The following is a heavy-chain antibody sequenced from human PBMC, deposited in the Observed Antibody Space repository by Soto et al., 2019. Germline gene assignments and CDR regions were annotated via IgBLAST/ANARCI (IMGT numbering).Heavy chain of an antibody. CDR2: VSYDERNI. Sequence: PGGSLRLSCVASGFTFSTSDMHWVRQAPGQGLEWVAVVSYDERNIYYADSVKGRFSVSRDNSKSTLFLHMNSLRAEDTAVYFCAKLVDKSLDDYWGQGALVTVSS. CDR1: GFTFSTSD. J-gene: IGHJ4*02. D-gene: IGHD3-16*01. V-gene: IGHV3-30*18. CDR3: AKLVDKSLDDY.